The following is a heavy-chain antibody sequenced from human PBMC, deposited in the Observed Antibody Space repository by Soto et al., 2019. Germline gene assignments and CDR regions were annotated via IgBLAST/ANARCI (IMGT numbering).Heavy chain of an antibody. Sequence: QVQLVESGGGVVQPGRSLRLSCAASGFTFSSYAMHWVRQAPGKGLEWVAVISYDGSNKYYADSVKGRFTISRDNSKNTLYLQMNSLRAEDTAVYYCARDTGRDTAMVSPYYYYGMDVWGQGTTVTVSS. J-gene: IGHJ6*02. V-gene: IGHV3-30-3*01. CDR3: ARDTGRDTAMVSPYYYYGMDV. D-gene: IGHD5-18*01. CDR1: GFTFSSYA. CDR2: ISYDGSNK.